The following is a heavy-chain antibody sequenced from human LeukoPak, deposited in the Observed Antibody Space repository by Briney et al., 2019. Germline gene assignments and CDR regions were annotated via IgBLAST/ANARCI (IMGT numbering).Heavy chain of an antibody. CDR2: INHSGST. CDR1: GGSFSGYY. D-gene: IGHD3-22*01. J-gene: IGHJ4*02. CDR3: ARDLNLGPYYYDSSPDDY. V-gene: IGHV4-34*01. Sequence: SETLSLTCAVYGGSFSGYYWSWIRQPPGKGLEWIGEINHSGSTNYNPSLKSRVTISVDTSKNQFSLKLSSVTAADTAVYYCARDLNLGPYYYDSSPDDYWGQGTLVTVSS.